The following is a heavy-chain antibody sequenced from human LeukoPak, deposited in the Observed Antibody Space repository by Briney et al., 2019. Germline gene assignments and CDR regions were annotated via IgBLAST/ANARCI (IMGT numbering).Heavy chain of an antibody. CDR3: ARDFWDDFEYFDL. J-gene: IGHJ2*01. D-gene: IGHD3-3*01. CDR1: GFTFSSYA. CDR2: ISYDGSNK. V-gene: IGHV3-30*07. Sequence: SGRSLRLSCAASGFTFSSYAMHWVRQAPGKGLEWVAVISYDGSNKYYADSVKGRFTISRDNSKNTLYLQMNSLRVEDTALYYCARDFWDDFEYFDLWGRGTLVTVSS.